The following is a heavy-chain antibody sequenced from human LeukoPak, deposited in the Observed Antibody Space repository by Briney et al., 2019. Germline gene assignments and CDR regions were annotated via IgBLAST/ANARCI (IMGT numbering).Heavy chain of an antibody. V-gene: IGHV3-48*03. CDR3: ARVGIAAADHFDY. CDR1: GFTYSSYE. Sequence: GGSLRLSCAASGFTYSSYEMNWVRQGPGKGLEWVSYISSSGSTIYYADSVKGRFTIPRDNAKNSLYLQMNSLRAEDTAVYYCARVGIAAADHFDYWGQGTLVTVSS. J-gene: IGHJ4*02. CDR2: ISSSGSTI. D-gene: IGHD6-13*01.